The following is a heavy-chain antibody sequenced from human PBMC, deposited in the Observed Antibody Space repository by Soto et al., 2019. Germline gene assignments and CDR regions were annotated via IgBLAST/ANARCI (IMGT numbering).Heavy chain of an antibody. CDR3: AKAHGYYDSSGYYFDY. CDR1: GFTFISYA. J-gene: IGHJ4*02. V-gene: IGHV3-23*01. Sequence: LRXYCASSGFTFISYAMSWVRQAAGEGLEWVSAISGSGGSTYYADSVKGRFTISRDNSKNTLYLQMNSLRAEDTAVYYCAKAHGYYDSSGYYFDYWGQGTLVTVSS. D-gene: IGHD3-22*01. CDR2: ISGSGGST.